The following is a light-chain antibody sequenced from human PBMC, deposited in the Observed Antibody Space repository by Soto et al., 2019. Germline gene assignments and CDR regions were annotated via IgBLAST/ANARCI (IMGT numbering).Light chain of an antibody. CDR3: QQYHRSSIT. CDR1: QSLNND. V-gene: IGKV1-5*01. J-gene: IGKJ5*01. Sequence: DIQMTQSPSTLSASVGYIFTITFRASQSLNNDLAWYQQKPGKAPNLLIYDASTLERGVPSRFSGTGSGTEFTLAINSLQNDDFATYYCQQYHRSSITFGQGTKLEIK. CDR2: DAS.